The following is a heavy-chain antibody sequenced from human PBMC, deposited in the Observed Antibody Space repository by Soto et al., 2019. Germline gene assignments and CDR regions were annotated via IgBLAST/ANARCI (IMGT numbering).Heavy chain of an antibody. J-gene: IGHJ4*02. CDR3: ASGRNYYDSSGYAD. CDR1: GGSISSGGYY. V-gene: IGHV4-31*03. Sequence: SETLSLTCTVSGGSISSGGYYWSWIRQHPGKGLEWIGYIYYSGSTYYNPSLKSRVTISVDTSKNQFSLKLSSVTAADTAVYYCASGRNYYDSSGYADWGQGTLVTSPQ. CDR2: IYYSGST. D-gene: IGHD3-22*01.